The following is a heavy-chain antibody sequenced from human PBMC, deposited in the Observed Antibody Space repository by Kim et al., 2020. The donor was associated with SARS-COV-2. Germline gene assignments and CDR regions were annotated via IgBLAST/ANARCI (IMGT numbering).Heavy chain of an antibody. CDR1: GGSFSGYY. CDR2: INHSGSN. CDR3: ARRTRQWLSRHDYDYMGV. J-gene: IGHJ6*03. Sequence: SETLSLTCAVYGGSFSGYYWSWVRQPPGKGLELVGEINHSGSNKYNPALKSGATISVNTPKNQFTLKLRSVTAADATVDNCARRTRQWLSRHDYDYMGV. D-gene: IGHD6-19*01. V-gene: IGHV4-34*01.